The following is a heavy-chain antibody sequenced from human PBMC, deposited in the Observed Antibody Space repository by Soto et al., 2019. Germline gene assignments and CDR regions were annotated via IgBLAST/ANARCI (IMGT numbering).Heavy chain of an antibody. V-gene: IGHV3-30*04. D-gene: IGHD3-10*01. CDR2: VSFGGSDS. Sequence: GGSHRVSYAAAAVNCDKNATHSVRQAPGKVMEWVAFVSFGGSDSYYADSVKGRFTLSGDNSNNAMYLEMNNLRTEDTAVYYCGKPHGYGSGRNTHFGVAVWGRGTAVTVS. CDR1: AVNCDKNA. J-gene: IGHJ6*02. CDR3: GKPHGYGSGRNTHFGVAV.